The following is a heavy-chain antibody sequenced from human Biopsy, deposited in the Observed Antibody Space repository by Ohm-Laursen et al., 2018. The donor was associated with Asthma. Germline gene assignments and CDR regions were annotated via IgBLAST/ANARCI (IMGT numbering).Heavy chain of an antibody. Sequence: ASVKVSCKVSGYTFIHYAIHWVRQAPGQRLEWMGWINAGNGNTKYSQKFQGRITITRDTSASTAYMDLRSLRSEDTAMYYCARTYYDFLTGQVNDAFALWGQGTMVTVSS. V-gene: IGHV1-3*01. CDR2: INAGNGNT. CDR1: GYTFIHYA. J-gene: IGHJ3*01. CDR3: ARTYYDFLTGQVNDAFAL. D-gene: IGHD3-9*01.